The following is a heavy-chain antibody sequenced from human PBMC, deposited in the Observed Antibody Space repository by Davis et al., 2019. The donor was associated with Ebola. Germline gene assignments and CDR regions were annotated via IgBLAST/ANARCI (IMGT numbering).Heavy chain of an antibody. J-gene: IGHJ4*02. CDR1: GYTFTSYA. CDR3: ARYPNSGSYPSRGGFDY. D-gene: IGHD1-26*01. Sequence: ASVKVSCKASGYTFTSYAMHWVRQAPGQRLEWMGWINAGNGNTKYSQKLQGRVTMTTDTSTSTAYMELRSLRSDDTAVYYCARYPNSGSYPSRGGFDYWGQGTLVTVSS. CDR2: INAGNGNT. V-gene: IGHV1-3*01.